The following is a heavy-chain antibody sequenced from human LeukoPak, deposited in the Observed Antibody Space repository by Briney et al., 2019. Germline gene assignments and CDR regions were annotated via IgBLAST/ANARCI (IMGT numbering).Heavy chain of an antibody. J-gene: IGHJ5*02. CDR3: ARESSGGSCCSRGNWFDP. CDR1: RFTFSSYA. CDR2: ISYDGSNK. Sequence: PGGSLRLSCAASRFTFSSYAMHWVRQAPGKGLEWVAVISYDGSNKYYADSVKGRFTISRDNSKNTLYLQMNSLRAEDTAVYYCARESSGGSCCSRGNWFDPWGQGTLVTASS. D-gene: IGHD2-15*01. V-gene: IGHV3-30*04.